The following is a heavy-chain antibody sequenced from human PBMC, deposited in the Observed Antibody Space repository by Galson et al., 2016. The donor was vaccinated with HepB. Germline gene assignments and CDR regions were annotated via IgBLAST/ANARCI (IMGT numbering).Heavy chain of an antibody. CDR3: ARQYNFWSGYSESYFGMGV. J-gene: IGHJ6*02. D-gene: IGHD3-3*01. V-gene: IGHV5-51*01. CDR2: IYPGDSEI. CDR1: GYNFPYYW. Sequence: QSGAEVKKAGESLKISCKASGYNFPYYWIRWVRQKPGKGLEWMGIIYPGDSEIRYSPSFQGQVTMSVDKSISTAFLQWSSLKASDTAMYYCARQYNFWSGYSESYFGMGVWGQGTTVTVSS.